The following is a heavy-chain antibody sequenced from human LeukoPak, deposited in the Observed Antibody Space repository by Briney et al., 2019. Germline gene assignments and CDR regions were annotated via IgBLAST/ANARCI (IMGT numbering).Heavy chain of an antibody. CDR3: AKSRGSGKGSYFDY. CDR2: ISASGGTT. V-gene: IGHV3-23*01. J-gene: IGHJ4*02. D-gene: IGHD2-15*01. CDR1: GFTIRDYY. Sequence: GGSLRLSWAASGFTIRDYYMSWVRQAPGKGLEWVSGISASGGTTYYADSVKGRFTISRDNSKNTLYLQMNSLRAEDTAVYYCAKSRGSGKGSYFDYWGQGTLVTVSS.